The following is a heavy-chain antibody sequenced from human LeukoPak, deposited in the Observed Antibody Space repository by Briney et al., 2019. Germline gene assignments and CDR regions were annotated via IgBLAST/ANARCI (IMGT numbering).Heavy chain of an antibody. Sequence: SVTLSLTCTVSGGSITSTTHYWSWIRQHPGKGLEWIGYIYYSGSTQYNPSLKSRVTISVDTSKKQFSLKLSSVTAADTAVYYCAREYYDTLTGSGGWFDPWGQGTLVTVSS. J-gene: IGHJ5*02. CDR3: AREYYDTLTGSGGWFDP. D-gene: IGHD3-9*01. V-gene: IGHV4-31*03. CDR2: IYYSGST. CDR1: GGSITSTTHY.